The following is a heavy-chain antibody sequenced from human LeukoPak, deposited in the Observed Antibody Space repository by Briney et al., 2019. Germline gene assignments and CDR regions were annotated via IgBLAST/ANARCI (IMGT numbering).Heavy chain of an antibody. J-gene: IGHJ4*02. V-gene: IGHV1-8*01. CDR1: GGTFSDYA. CDR2: MNPNSGNT. Sequence: ASVKVSCKASGGTFSDYALNWVRQATGQGREWMGWMNPNSGNTGYAQKFQGRVTITRNTSISTAYMELSSLRSEDTAVYYCASVGGDGGTFDYWGQGTLVTVSS. D-gene: IGHD4-23*01. CDR3: ASVGGDGGTFDY.